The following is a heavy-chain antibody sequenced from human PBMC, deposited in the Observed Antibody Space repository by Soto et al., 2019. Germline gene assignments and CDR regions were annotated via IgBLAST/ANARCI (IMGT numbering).Heavy chain of an antibody. Sequence: ASVKVSCKASGYTFTSYGISWVRQAPGQGLEWMGWISAYNGNTNYAQKLQGRVTMTTDTSTSTAYMELRSLRSDDTAVYYCARHYYDSSGYYYFGYWGQGTLVTVSS. V-gene: IGHV1-18*04. D-gene: IGHD3-22*01. CDR2: ISAYNGNT. CDR3: ARHYYDSSGYYYFGY. CDR1: GYTFTSYG. J-gene: IGHJ4*02.